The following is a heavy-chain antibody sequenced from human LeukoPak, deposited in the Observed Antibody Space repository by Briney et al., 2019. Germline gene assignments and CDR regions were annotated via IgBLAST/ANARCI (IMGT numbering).Heavy chain of an antibody. CDR2: IKQDGSAK. D-gene: IGHD5-12*01. Sequence: GGSLRLSCAASGLSFMTYWMSWVRQAPGKGLEWVANIKQDGSAKNYVDSVKGRFTISRDNAKNSLYLQLNSLRAEDTAVYYCAGCAGNSCYFDYWGQGTLVIVSS. CDR1: GLSFMTYW. CDR3: AGCAGNSCYFDY. J-gene: IGHJ4*02. V-gene: IGHV3-7*01.